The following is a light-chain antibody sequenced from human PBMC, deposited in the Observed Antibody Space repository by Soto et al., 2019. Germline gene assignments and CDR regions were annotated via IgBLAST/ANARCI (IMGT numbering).Light chain of an antibody. CDR2: RNN. CDR1: TSNIGSDT. J-gene: IGLJ3*02. V-gene: IGLV1-44*01. Sequence: QAVVTQPPSASGTPGQRVTISCSGSTSNIGSDTVNWYQQLPGTAPKLLICRNNQRPSGVPDRFSGSKSGTSASLAISGLQSEDEADYYCEAWDDSLNGWVFGGGTKLTVL. CDR3: EAWDDSLNGWV.